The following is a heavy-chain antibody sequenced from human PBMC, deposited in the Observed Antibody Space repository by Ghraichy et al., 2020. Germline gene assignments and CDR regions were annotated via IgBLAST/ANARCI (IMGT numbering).Heavy chain of an antibody. V-gene: IGHV3-7*03. CDR3: AGGTGWTTEH. CDR1: GFTFSSYW. J-gene: IGHJ1*01. CDR2: IKQDGSER. D-gene: IGHD1-1*01. Sequence: GGSLRLSCAASGFTFSSYWMNWVRQAPGKGLEWVAIIKQDGSERLYADSVKGRFFISRDNSKNSVYLEMSILRGEDTAVFFCAGGTGWTTEHWGQGTLVSVSS.